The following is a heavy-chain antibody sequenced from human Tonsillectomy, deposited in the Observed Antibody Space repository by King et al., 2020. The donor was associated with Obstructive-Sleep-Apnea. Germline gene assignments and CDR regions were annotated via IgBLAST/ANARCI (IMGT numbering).Heavy chain of an antibody. J-gene: IGHJ4*02. CDR3: ASNPGIASY. Sequence: VQRQESGPGLVKPSETLSLTCTVAGGSISSSSDYWGWIRQPPGNGLEWIGSIYYGGSTYYNPSLKSRVTISVDTSKNQFPLKLSSVTAADTAVYYCASNPGIASYWGQGTLVTVSS. CDR1: GGSISSSSDY. CDR2: IYYGGST. D-gene: IGHD6-13*01. V-gene: IGHV4-39*01.